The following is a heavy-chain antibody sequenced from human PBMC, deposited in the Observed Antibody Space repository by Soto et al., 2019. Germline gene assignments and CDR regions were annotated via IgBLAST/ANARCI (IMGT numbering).Heavy chain of an antibody. J-gene: IGHJ2*01. V-gene: IGHV3-74*01. Sequence: EVQLVESGGGLVQPGGSLRLSCAASGFTFSSYWIHWVRQAPGKGLVWVSRINSDGSSTSYADSVKGRFTISRDNAKNTLYLQMNSLRAEDTAVYYCARTWDYYWYFDLWGRGTLVTVSS. CDR2: INSDGSST. CDR3: ARTWDYYWYFDL. D-gene: IGHD1-26*01. CDR1: GFTFSSYW.